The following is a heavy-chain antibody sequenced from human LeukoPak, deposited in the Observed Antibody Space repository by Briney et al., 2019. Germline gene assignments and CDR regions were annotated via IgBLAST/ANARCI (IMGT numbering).Heavy chain of an antibody. V-gene: IGHV3-30*18. CDR2: ISYVGSNK. Sequence: GGSLRLSCAASGFTFSNYGMHWVRQAPGKGLEWVALISYVGSNKYYADSVKGRFTISRDNSKNTLYLQMDSLRAEDTAVYFCAKDLGGDNQGAFDIWGQGTMVTVSS. CDR3: AKDLGGDNQGAFDI. D-gene: IGHD2-21*02. J-gene: IGHJ3*02. CDR1: GFTFSNYG.